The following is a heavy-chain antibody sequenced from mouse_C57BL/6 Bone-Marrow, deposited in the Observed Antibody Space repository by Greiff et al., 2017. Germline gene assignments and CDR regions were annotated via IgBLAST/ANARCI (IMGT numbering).Heavy chain of an antibody. CDR2: IYPGDGDT. V-gene: IGHV1-82*01. CDR1: GYAFSSSW. CDR3: ARMRPSDFDY. Sequence: QVQLQQSGPELVKPGASVKISCKASGYAFSSSWMTWVKQRPGKGLEWIGRIYPGDGDTNYNGKFKGKATLTADKSSSTAYMQLSSLTSEDSAVYVGARMRPSDFDYWGQGTTLTVSS. J-gene: IGHJ2*01.